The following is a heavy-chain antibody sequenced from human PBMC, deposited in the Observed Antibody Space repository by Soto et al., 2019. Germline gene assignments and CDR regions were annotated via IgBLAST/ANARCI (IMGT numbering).Heavy chain of an antibody. CDR3: ARIYSGIDP. V-gene: IGHV4-59*01. Sequence: SETLSLTCSVSGGSISNYYWSWIRQPPGKGLEWIGYIHYRGSANYNPPLKSRVTILVDSSKKQFSLRLSSVTAADTAVYYCARIYSGIDPWGQGTLVTAPQ. CDR2: IHYRGSA. D-gene: IGHD6-19*01. CDR1: GGSISNYY. J-gene: IGHJ5*02.